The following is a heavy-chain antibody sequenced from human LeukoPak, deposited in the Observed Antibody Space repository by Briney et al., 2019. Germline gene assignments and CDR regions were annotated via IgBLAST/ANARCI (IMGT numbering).Heavy chain of an antibody. Sequence: GGSLRLSCAASGFTFSSYGMHWVRQAPGKGLEWVAVISYDGSNKYYADSVKGRFTISRDNSKNTLYLQMNSLRAEDTAVYYCAKVLWQEAGWFDPWGQGTLVTVSS. D-gene: IGHD3-16*01. CDR3: AKVLWQEAGWFDP. CDR1: GFTFSSYG. J-gene: IGHJ5*02. CDR2: ISYDGSNK. V-gene: IGHV3-30*18.